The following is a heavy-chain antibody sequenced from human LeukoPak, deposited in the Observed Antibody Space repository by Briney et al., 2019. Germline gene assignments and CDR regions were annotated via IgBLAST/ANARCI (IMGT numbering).Heavy chain of an antibody. CDR3: ARQGMEYYFDY. CDR1: GGSISSSSYY. CDR2: IYYSGST. Sequence: SETLSLTCTVSGGSISSSSYYWGWIRQPPGKGLEWMGSIYYSGSTYYNPSLKSRVTISVDSSKNQFSLKLSSVTAADTAVYYCARQGMEYYFDYWGQGTLVTVSS. J-gene: IGHJ4*02. V-gene: IGHV4-39*01. D-gene: IGHD3-3*01.